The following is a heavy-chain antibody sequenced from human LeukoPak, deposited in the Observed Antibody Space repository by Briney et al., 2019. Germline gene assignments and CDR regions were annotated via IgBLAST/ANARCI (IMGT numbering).Heavy chain of an antibody. CDR2: ISSSSSYI. CDR3: ARTQSEYYYEQRPFDY. D-gene: IGHD3-22*01. V-gene: IGHV3-21*04. J-gene: IGHJ4*02. CDR1: GFTFSSYS. Sequence: GGSLRLSCAASGFTFSSYSMNWVRQAPGKGLEWVSSISSSSSYIYYADSVKGRFTISRDNAKNSLYLQMNSLRAEDTAVYYCARTQSEYYYEQRPFDYWGQGTLVTVSS.